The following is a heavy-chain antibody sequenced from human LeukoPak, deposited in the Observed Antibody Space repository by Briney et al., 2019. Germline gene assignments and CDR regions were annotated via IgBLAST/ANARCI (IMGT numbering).Heavy chain of an antibody. D-gene: IGHD3-22*01. CDR2: ISAYNGNT. CDR3: ARQITMIEEGAFDI. V-gene: IGHV1-18*01. Sequence: GASVKVSCKASGYTFTSYGISWVRQAPGQGLEWMGWISAYNGNTNYAQKLQGRVTMTTDTSTSTAYMELRSLRSEDTAVYYCARQITMIEEGAFDIWGQGTMVTVSS. J-gene: IGHJ3*02. CDR1: GYTFTSYG.